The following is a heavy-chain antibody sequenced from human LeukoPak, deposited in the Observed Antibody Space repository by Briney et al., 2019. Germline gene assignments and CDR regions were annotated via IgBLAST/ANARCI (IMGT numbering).Heavy chain of an antibody. CDR2: IYYRGTT. J-gene: IGHJ4*02. CDR3: AGVFSGRRPFEL. CDR1: GGSLNDYY. D-gene: IGHD3-10*01. Sequence: SETLSLTCTVSGGSLNDYYWNWLRQPPGKGLEWIGFIYYRGTTNNNPSLKSRVTTSIDTSKKQFSLNLSSVTAADTAIYYCAGVFSGRRPFELWGQGILVTVSS. V-gene: IGHV4-59*03.